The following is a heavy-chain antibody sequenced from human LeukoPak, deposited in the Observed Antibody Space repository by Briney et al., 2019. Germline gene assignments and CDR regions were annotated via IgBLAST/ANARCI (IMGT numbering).Heavy chain of an antibody. CDR3: ARDKKSGESSEIDY. CDR2: INRDGSTT. Sequence: GGSLRLSCAASGFTFSNYWVHWVRQAPGKGLVWVSRINRDGSTTNYADSVKGRFTVSRDNAKNTLNLQMNSLGAEDTAVYYCARDKKSGESSEIDYWGQGTLVTVSS. CDR1: GFTFSNYW. J-gene: IGHJ4*02. V-gene: IGHV3-74*01. D-gene: IGHD3-10*01.